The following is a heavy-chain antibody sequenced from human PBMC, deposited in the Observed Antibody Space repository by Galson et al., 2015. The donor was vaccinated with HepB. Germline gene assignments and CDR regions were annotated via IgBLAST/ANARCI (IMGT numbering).Heavy chain of an antibody. V-gene: IGHV3-74*01. Sequence: LRLSCAASGFTFSSYWMHWVRQAPGKGLVWVSRINSDGSSTSYADSVKGRFTISRDNAKNTLYLQMNSLRAEDTAVYYCARVYYDSSGDYYFDYWGQGTLVTVSS. D-gene: IGHD3-22*01. J-gene: IGHJ4*02. CDR2: INSDGSST. CDR3: ARVYYDSSGDYYFDY. CDR1: GFTFSSYW.